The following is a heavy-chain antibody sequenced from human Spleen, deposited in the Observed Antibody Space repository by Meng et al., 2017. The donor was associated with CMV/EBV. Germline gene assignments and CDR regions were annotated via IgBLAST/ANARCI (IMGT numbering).Heavy chain of an antibody. Sequence: ASVKVSCKASGYPFTGYRLHWVRQAPGQGLEWMGWINPNSGDTKFAQKFQDRVTMTRDTSISTGYMELSRLRSADTAMYYCARDRGGFSYGLDYWGQGMLVTVSS. CDR1: GYPFTGYR. CDR2: INPNSGDT. CDR3: ARDRGGFSYGLDY. V-gene: IGHV1-2*02. J-gene: IGHJ4*02. D-gene: IGHD5-18*01.